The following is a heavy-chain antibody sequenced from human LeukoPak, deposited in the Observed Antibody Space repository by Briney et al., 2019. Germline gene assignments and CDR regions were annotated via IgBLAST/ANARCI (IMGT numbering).Heavy chain of an antibody. J-gene: IGHJ3*02. CDR2: IYYCGST. V-gene: IGHV4-59*01. Sequence: SETLSLTCTVSGGSISSYYWSWIRQPPGKGLEWIGYIYYCGSTNYNPSLKSRVTISVDTSKNQFSLKLSSVTAADTAVYYCASYGGNSFAFDIWGQGAMVTVSS. D-gene: IGHD4-23*01. CDR3: ASYGGNSFAFDI. CDR1: GGSISSYY.